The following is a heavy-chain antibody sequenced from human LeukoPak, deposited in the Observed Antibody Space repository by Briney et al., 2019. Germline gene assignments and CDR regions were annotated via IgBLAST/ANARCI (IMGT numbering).Heavy chain of an antibody. J-gene: IGHJ3*02. Sequence: PGGSLRLSCAASGFTFTGHTMTWLRQAPGKGLEWVGRISRRINSSTTEYAASAKDRFIISRDDSRNSLYLHMNSLKTEDTAVYHCTRDGGDSVYSAFDIWGQGTMVTVSS. CDR1: GFTFTGHT. V-gene: IGHV3-72*01. CDR2: ISRRINSSTT. D-gene: IGHD3-16*01. CDR3: TRDGGDSVYSAFDI.